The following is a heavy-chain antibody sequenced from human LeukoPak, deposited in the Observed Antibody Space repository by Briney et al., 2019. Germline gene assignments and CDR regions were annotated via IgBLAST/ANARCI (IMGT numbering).Heavy chain of an antibody. CDR1: GGTFSSYA. CDR2: IIPIFGTA. J-gene: IGHJ3*02. CDR3: ASGRSGIGNGGSDAFDI. V-gene: IGHV1-69*05. Sequence: SVKVSCKASGGTFSSYAISWVRQAPGQGLEWMGGIIPIFGTANYAQKFQGRVTITTDTSTSTAYMELRSLRSDDTAVYYCASGRSGIGNGGSDAFDIWGQGTMVTVSS. D-gene: IGHD6-19*01.